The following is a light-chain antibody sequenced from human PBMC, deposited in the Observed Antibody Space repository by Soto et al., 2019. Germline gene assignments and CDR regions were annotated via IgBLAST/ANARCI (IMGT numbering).Light chain of an antibody. CDR1: QSVGRY. CDR2: DAS. Sequence: EIVLTQSPATLSLSPGEGATLSCRASQSVGRYLAWYQQKPGQAPRLLIYDASNRATGIPARFSGSGSGTDFTLTISSLEPEDFAVYYCQQRSSWPRTFGRGTKVEIK. J-gene: IGKJ1*01. CDR3: QQRSSWPRT. V-gene: IGKV3-11*01.